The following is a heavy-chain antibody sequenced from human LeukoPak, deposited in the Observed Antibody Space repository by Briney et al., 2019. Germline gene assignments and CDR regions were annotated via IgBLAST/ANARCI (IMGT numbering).Heavy chain of an antibody. V-gene: IGHV3-7*01. CDR2: IERDGSEK. Sequence: GGSLRLSCAASGFTLSNYWMSWVRQAPGKGLEWVANIERDGSEKFYVDSVKGRFTISRDNAKNSLYLQMNSLRAEDTAVYYCARRMGYSYGPHGLIQWGYFDYWGQGTLVTVSS. CDR3: ARRMGYSYGPHGLIQWGYFDY. D-gene: IGHD5-18*01. J-gene: IGHJ4*02. CDR1: GFTLSNYW.